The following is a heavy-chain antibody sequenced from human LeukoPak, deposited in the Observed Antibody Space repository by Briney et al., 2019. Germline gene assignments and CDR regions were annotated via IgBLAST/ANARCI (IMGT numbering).Heavy chain of an antibody. CDR1: GFTFISYS. Sequence: TGGSLRLSCAASGFTFISYSMNWVRQAPGRGLEWVSSISSSSSYIYYADSVKGRFTISRDNSKNTLYLQMNSLRAEDTAVYYCATIDYWGQGTLVTVSS. J-gene: IGHJ4*02. V-gene: IGHV3-21*01. CDR2: ISSSSSYI. CDR3: ATIDY.